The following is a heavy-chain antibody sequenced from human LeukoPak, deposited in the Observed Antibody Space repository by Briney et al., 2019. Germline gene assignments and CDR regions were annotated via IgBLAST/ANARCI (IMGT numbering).Heavy chain of an antibody. J-gene: IGHJ4*02. D-gene: IGHD3-16*02. Sequence: SETLPLTCAVYGGSFSGYYWSWIRQPPGKGLEWIGEINHSGSTNYNPSLKSRVTISVDTSKNQFSLKLSSVTAADTAVYYCARAPPRGYDYVWGSYRWYYFDYWGQGTLVTVSS. CDR2: INHSGST. CDR3: ARAPPRGYDYVWGSYRWYYFDY. CDR1: GGSFSGYY. V-gene: IGHV4-34*01.